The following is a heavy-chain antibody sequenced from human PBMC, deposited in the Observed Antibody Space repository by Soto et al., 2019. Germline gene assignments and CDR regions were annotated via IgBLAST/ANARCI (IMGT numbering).Heavy chain of an antibody. D-gene: IGHD6-6*01. J-gene: IGHJ6*02. CDR1: GFTFSSYS. Sequence: EVQLVESGGGLVKPGGSLRLSCAASGFTFSSYSMNWVRQAPGKGLEWVSSISSSSSYIYYADSVKGRFTISRDNAKNSLYLQMNSLRAEDTAVYYCARDYSCSSPVGGMDVWGQGTTVTVSS. CDR2: ISSSSSYI. CDR3: ARDYSCSSPVGGMDV. V-gene: IGHV3-21*01.